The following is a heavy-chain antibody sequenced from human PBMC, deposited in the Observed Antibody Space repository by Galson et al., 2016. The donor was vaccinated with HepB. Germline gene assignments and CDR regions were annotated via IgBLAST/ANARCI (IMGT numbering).Heavy chain of an antibody. CDR3: ARVGPLGSYDY. CDR1: GYTFTNYG. CDR2: ISPYNGDT. Sequence: SVKVSCKASGYTFTNYGITWVRQAPGQGLAWMGWISPYNGDTNFAQEFQGRVTMTTDTSTSTVYMELRSLRYDNTAVYFCARVGPLGSYDYWGQGTLVTVSS. D-gene: IGHD7-27*01. J-gene: IGHJ4*02. V-gene: IGHV1-18*01.